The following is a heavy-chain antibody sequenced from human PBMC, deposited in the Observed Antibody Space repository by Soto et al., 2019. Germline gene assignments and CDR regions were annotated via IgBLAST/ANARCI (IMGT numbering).Heavy chain of an antibody. D-gene: IGHD1-26*01. CDR2: INQDGGER. CDR3: GGVGS. V-gene: IGHV3-7*01. CDR1: GFTFSTSW. Sequence: EVQLVESGGGLVQPGGSLRLSCAASGFTFSTSWMNWVRQAPGKGLEWVANINQDGGERNYADSVKGRVNISRDNARNSLYLQMYSLRAEDTAVYYCGGVGSWGQGTLVTVSS. J-gene: IGHJ4*02.